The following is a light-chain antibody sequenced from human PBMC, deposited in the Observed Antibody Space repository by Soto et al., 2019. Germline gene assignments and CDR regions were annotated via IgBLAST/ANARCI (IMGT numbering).Light chain of an antibody. CDR2: GAS. Sequence: EILLTQSPVTLSLSPGERATLSCRASQSVSSTYLAWYQQKPGQAPRLLIYGASSRATGIPDRFSGSGSGTDFTLTISRLEPEDFAVYYCEQYGSSHRTFGQGTKVDIK. CDR3: EQYGSSHRT. V-gene: IGKV3-20*01. J-gene: IGKJ1*01. CDR1: QSVSSTY.